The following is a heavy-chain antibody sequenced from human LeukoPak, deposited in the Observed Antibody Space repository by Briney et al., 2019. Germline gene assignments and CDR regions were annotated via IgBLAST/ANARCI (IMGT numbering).Heavy chain of an antibody. V-gene: IGHV3-23*01. CDR1: GFTFSSYA. CDR3: AKYYGSGSYYSRYYYYGMDV. Sequence: GGSLRLSCAASGFTFSSYAMSWVRQAPGKGLEWVSAISGSGGSTYYADSVKGRFTISRDNSKNTLYLQMNSLRAEDTAVYYCAKYYGSGSYYSRYYYYGMDVRGQGTTVTVSS. CDR2: ISGSGGST. D-gene: IGHD3-10*01. J-gene: IGHJ6*02.